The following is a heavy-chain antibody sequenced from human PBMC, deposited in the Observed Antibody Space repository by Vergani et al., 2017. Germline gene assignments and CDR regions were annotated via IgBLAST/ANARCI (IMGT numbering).Heavy chain of an antibody. CDR2: INHSGST. Sequence: QVQLQESGPGLVKPSETLSLTCTVSGYSIRTNYYWGWLRQPPGKGLEWIGSINHSGSTYYNPSLKSRITMSVDTSKNQFSLRLSSVTAADTAMYYCAREGLHSGSGSYNDYWGQGTLVTVSS. CDR1: GYSIRTNYY. D-gene: IGHD3-10*01. V-gene: IGHV4-38-2*02. CDR3: AREGLHSGSGSYNDY. J-gene: IGHJ4*02.